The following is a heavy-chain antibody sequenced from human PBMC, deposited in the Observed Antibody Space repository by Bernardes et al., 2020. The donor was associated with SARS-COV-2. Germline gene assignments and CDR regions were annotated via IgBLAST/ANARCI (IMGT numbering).Heavy chain of an antibody. CDR1: GFTFRTYA. J-gene: IGHJ4*02. CDR3: ARGGSGYFINYFDF. V-gene: IGHV3-64*01. CDR2: INTNGDST. D-gene: IGHD3-22*01. Sequence: GGSLRLFCTASGFTFRTYAIHWVRQAPGKGLEYVSGINTNGDSTHYANSVKGRFTISRDNSKNILYLQMGSLRTEDMAVYYCARGGSGYFINYFDFWGRGTLVTVSS.